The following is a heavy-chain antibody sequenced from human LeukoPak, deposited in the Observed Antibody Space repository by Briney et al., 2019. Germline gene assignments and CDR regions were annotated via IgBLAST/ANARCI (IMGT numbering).Heavy chain of an antibody. D-gene: IGHD3-3*01. Sequence: PGGSLRLSCAASGFTFSSYAMSWVRQAPGKGLEWVSGISGSGGSTDYADSVKGRFAISRDNSKNTVYLQMNSLRVEDTAVYHCAKRSVGYDFWSGVDYWGQGTRVTVSS. V-gene: IGHV3-23*01. CDR1: GFTFSSYA. CDR2: ISGSGGST. CDR3: AKRSVGYDFWSGVDY. J-gene: IGHJ4*02.